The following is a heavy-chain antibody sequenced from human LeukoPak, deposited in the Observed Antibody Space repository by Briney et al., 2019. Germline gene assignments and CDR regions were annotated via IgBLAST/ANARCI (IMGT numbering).Heavy chain of an antibody. CDR1: GFTFDDYA. V-gene: IGHV3-9*01. Sequence: GGSLRLSCAASGFTFDDYAMHWVRQAPGKGLEWVSGISWNSGSIGYADSVKGRFTISRDNAKNSLYLQMNSLRAEDTALYYCAKGGYSYGSWGQGTLVTVSS. D-gene: IGHD5-18*01. J-gene: IGHJ4*02. CDR3: AKGGYSYGS. CDR2: ISWNSGSI.